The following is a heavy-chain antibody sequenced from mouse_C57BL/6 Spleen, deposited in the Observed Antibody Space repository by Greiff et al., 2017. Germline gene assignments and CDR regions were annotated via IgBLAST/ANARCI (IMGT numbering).Heavy chain of an antibody. V-gene: IGHV10-3*01. D-gene: IGHD1-1*01. CDR3: VRGELLLRYYAMDY. CDR2: IRSKSSNYAT. Sequence: EVQLVESGGGLVQPKGSLKLSCAASGFTFNTYAMHWVRQAPGKGLEWVSRIRSKSSNYATYYADSVKDRFTISRDDSQSMLYLQMNNLKTEDIAMYDCVRGELLLRYYAMDYWGQGTSVTGSS. J-gene: IGHJ4*01. CDR1: GFTFNTYA.